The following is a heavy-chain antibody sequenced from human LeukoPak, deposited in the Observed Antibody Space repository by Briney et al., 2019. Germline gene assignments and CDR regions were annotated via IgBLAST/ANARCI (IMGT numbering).Heavy chain of an antibody. Sequence: PSETLSLTCAVYGGSFSGYYWSWIRQPPGKGLEWIGEINHSGSTNYNPSLKSRVTISVDTSKNQFSLNLISVTAADTALYYCARGAAPLDYWGQGTLVTVSS. CDR3: ARGAAPLDY. CDR2: INHSGST. V-gene: IGHV4-34*01. D-gene: IGHD6-25*01. CDR1: GGSFSGYY. J-gene: IGHJ4*02.